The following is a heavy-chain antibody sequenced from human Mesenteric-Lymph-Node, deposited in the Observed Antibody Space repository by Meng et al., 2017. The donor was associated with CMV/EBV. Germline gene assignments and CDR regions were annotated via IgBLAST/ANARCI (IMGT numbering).Heavy chain of an antibody. V-gene: IGHV1-2*02. J-gene: IGHJ4*02. CDR2: INPNSGGT. Sequence: ASVKVSCKASGYTFTAYSIHWVRQSPGQRLEWMGWINPNSGGTFYAQKFQARVTMTRDTSISAAYMELSRLTSDDTAVYFCATYNGPYRYYFDYWGQGTLVTVSS. D-gene: IGHD2-8*01. CDR3: ATYNGPYRYYFDY. CDR1: GYTFTAYS.